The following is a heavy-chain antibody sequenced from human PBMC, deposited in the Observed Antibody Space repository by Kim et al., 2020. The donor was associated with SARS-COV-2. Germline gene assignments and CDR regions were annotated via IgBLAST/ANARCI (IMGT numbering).Heavy chain of an antibody. CDR2: IDADNGNT. Sequence: ASVKVSCKASGYTFTSYAFHWVRQAPGQRLEWMGWIDADNGNTKYSQKFQGRVTITRDTSARTAYMELSSLSSEDTAVYYCSGNEDYWGQGTLVTVSS. J-gene: IGHJ4*02. V-gene: IGHV1-3*01. CDR1: GYTFTSYA. CDR3: SGNEDY.